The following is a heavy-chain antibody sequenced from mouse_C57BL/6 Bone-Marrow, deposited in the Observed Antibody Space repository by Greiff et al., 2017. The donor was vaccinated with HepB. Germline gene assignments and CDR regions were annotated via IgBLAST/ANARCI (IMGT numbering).Heavy chain of an antibody. CDR3: ARGITTVVADYFDY. V-gene: IGHV3-6*01. CDR1: GYSITSGYY. D-gene: IGHD1-1*01. J-gene: IGHJ2*01. CDR2: ISYDGSN. Sequence: EVQVVESGPGLVKPSQSLSLTCSVTGYSITSGYYWNWIRQFPGNKLEWMGYISYDGSNNYNPSLKNRISITRDTSKNQFFLKLNSVTTEDTATYYFARGITTVVADYFDYWGQGTTLTVSS.